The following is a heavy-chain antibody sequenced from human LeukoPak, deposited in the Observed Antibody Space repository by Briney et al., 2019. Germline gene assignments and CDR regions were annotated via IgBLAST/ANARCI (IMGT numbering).Heavy chain of an antibody. CDR3: ARDLELAPHNLDY. CDR2: INPNSGGT. D-gene: IGHD1-7*01. J-gene: IGHJ4*02. V-gene: IGHV1-2*02. CDR1: GYTFTGYH. Sequence: ASVKVSCKASGYTFTGYHMHWVRQAPGQGLEWMGWINPNSGGTNYAQKFQGRVTMTRDTSISTAYMELSRLRSDDTAVYYCARDLELAPHNLDYWGQGTLVTVSS.